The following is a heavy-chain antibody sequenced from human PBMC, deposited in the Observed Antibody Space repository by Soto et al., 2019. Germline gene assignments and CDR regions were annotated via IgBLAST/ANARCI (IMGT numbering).Heavy chain of an antibody. CDR1: GFTVSNYW. D-gene: IGHD5-18*01. J-gene: IGHJ4*02. CDR3: TRGDGDYQDVNGYLGRH. Sequence: EVQLVESVGDLVQPGGSLRLSCVASGFTVSNYWMHWVRQPPGKGLEGVLRIKNDGRGAYYAASVQGRFTIARDNAKNTLYLKMNSLSAEDTAVYYCTRGDGDYQDVNGYLGRHWGQGTQVTVSS. CDR2: IKNDGRGA. V-gene: IGHV3-74*01.